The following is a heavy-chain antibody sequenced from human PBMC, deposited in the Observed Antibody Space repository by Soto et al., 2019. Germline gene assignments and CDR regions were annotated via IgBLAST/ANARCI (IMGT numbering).Heavy chain of an antibody. Sequence: SETLSLTCTVSGGSISSGDYYWSWIRQPPGKGLEWIGYIYYSGSTYYNPSLKSRVTISVDTSKNQFSLKLSSVTAADTAVYYCARARGYSGYDYLNWFDPWGQGTLVTVS. CDR1: GGSISSGDYY. V-gene: IGHV4-30-4*01. CDR3: ARARGYSGYDYLNWFDP. J-gene: IGHJ5*02. D-gene: IGHD5-12*01. CDR2: IYYSGST.